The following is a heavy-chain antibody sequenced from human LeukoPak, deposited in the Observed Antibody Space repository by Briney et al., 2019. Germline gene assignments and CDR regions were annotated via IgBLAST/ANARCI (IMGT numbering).Heavy chain of an antibody. CDR3: ARDRSIPAADSYYGMDV. D-gene: IGHD2-2*01. Sequence: SETLSLTCTVSGGSISSYYWSWIRQPPGKGLEWIGYISYSGSTNYNPSLKSRVTISVDTSKNQFSLKLSSVTAADTAVYYCARDRSIPAADSYYGMDVWGQGTMVTVSS. CDR1: GGSISSYY. CDR2: ISYSGST. V-gene: IGHV4-59*01. J-gene: IGHJ6*02.